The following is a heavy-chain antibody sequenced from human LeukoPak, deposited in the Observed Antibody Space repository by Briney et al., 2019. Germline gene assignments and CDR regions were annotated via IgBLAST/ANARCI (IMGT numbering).Heavy chain of an antibody. V-gene: IGHV4-34*01. J-gene: IGHJ6*02. Sequence: SETLSLTCTVSGGSISGYYWSWIRQPPGKGLEWIGEINHSGSTNYNPSLKSRVTISVDTSKNQFSLKLSSVTAADTAVYYCARDKRYPRVNYYYYGMDVWGQGTTVTVSS. CDR3: ARDKRYPRVNYYYYGMDV. D-gene: IGHD5-24*01. CDR1: GGSISGYY. CDR2: INHSGST.